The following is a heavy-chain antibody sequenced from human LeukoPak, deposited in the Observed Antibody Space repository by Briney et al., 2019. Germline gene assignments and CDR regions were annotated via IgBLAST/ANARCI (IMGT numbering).Heavy chain of an antibody. CDR2: ISSSGSTI. V-gene: IGHV3-48*03. D-gene: IGHD3-10*02. J-gene: IGHJ6*04. CDR1: GFTFSTYE. Sequence: GGSLRLTCAASGFTFSTYEMNWVRQAPGKGLEWVSYISSSGSTIYYADSVKGRFTISRDNAKNSLYLQMNSLRAEDTAVYYCAELGITMIGGVWGKGTTVTISS. CDR3: AELGITMIGGV.